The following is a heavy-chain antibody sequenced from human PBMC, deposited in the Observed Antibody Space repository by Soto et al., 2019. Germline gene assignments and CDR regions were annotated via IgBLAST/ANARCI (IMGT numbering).Heavy chain of an antibody. J-gene: IGHJ3*02. Sequence: GGSLRLSCAASGFTFCNYAMSWVRQAPGKGLEWVSAISGSGANTYYADSVKGRFTISRDNSKNTLFLQMNSLRAEDTAVYYCAKSCENGPWCAFDIWGQGTMLTVSS. CDR2: ISGSGANT. CDR3: AKSCENGPWCAFDI. V-gene: IGHV3-23*01. D-gene: IGHD2-15*01. CDR1: GFTFCNYA.